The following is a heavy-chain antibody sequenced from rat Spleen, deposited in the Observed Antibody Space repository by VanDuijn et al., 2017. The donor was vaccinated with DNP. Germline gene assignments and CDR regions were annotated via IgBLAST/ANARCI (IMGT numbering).Heavy chain of an antibody. CDR3: ARWGSYAMNA. CDR2: ISYDGTRT. J-gene: IGHJ4*01. Sequence: EVQLVESGGGLVQPGRSMKLSCAASGFTFSNYDMAWVRQAPKKGLEWVATISYDGTRTYYPDSVRGRFTILRDNAKSTLYLQRDTLRSEDTATYYCARWGSYAMNAWGQGTSVTVSS. CDR1: GFTFSNYD. V-gene: IGHV5-7*01. D-gene: IGHD3-7*01.